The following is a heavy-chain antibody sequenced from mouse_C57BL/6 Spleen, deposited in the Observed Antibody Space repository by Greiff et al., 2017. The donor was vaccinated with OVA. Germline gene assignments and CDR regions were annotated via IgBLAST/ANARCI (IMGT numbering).Heavy chain of an antibody. CDR3: ARNYEEFSAMDY. J-gene: IGHJ4*01. Sequence: QVTLKESGPGILQSSQTLSLTCSFSGFSLSTSGMGVSWIRQPSGKGLEWLVHIYWDDDKRYNPFLKSRLTISKDTSRNQVFLKITSVDTADTATYYCARNYEEFSAMDYWGQGTSVTVSS. CDR2: IYWDDDK. V-gene: IGHV8-12*01. D-gene: IGHD1-1*01. CDR1: GFSLSTSGMG.